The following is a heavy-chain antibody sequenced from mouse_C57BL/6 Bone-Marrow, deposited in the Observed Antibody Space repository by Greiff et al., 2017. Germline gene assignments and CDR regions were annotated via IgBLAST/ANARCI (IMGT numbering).Heavy chain of an antibody. CDR3: ARSYYYGSSWIY. D-gene: IGHD1-1*01. CDR2: IDPSDSYT. Sequence: QVQLKQPGAELVRPGTSVKLSCKASGYTFTSYWMHWVKQRPGQGLEWIGVIDPSDSYTNYNQKFKGKATLTVDTSSSTAYMRLSSLTSEDSAVYYCARSYYYGSSWIYWGQGTTLAVSS. J-gene: IGHJ2*01. CDR1: GYTFTSYW. V-gene: IGHV1-59*01.